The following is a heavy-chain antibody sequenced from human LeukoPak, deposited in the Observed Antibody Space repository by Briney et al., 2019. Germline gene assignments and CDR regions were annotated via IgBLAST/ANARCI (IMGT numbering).Heavy chain of an antibody. D-gene: IGHD3-22*01. J-gene: IGHJ4*02. CDR3: ARSQFYYDNSGSDY. Sequence: GESLKISCKGSGYDFTNYWIGWVRQMPGKGLDWMGIIQPGDSDTRYSPSFEGQVTISTDKSISTAYLQWSSLKASDTAMYYCARSQFYYDNSGSDYWGQGTLVTVSS. V-gene: IGHV5-51*01. CDR1: GYDFTNYW. CDR2: IQPGDSDT.